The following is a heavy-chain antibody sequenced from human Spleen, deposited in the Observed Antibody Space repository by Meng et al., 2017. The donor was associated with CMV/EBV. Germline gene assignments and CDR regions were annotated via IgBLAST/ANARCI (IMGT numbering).Heavy chain of an antibody. D-gene: IGHD3-16*01. V-gene: IGHV4-34*01. CDR3: ARDNLMITFGGVDKTHWFDP. CDR1: GGSFSGHY. CDR2: ITHSGSS. Sequence: GSLRLSCAVYGGSFSGHYWNWIRQPPGKGLEWIGDITHSGSSHYNPSLKSRVAISVDTSKSQFSLNLSSVTAADTAVYYCARDNLMITFGGVDKTHWFDPWGQGTLVTVSS. J-gene: IGHJ5*02.